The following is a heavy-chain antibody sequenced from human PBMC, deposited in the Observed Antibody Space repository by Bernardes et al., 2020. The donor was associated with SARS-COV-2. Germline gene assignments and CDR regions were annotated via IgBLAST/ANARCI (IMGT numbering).Heavy chain of an antibody. J-gene: IGHJ4*02. V-gene: IGHV1-18*04. CDR2: VSADNVNT. Sequence: ASVKVSCKASGYTFTTYGISWVRQAPGQGLEWMGWVSADNVNTNYAQKFQGRVTMTTDTSTSTAYMELRSLRSEDTAVYYCARDQGKIVVVIGDDFDYWGQGTLVTVSS. D-gene: IGHD3-22*01. CDR3: ARDQGKIVVVIGDDFDY. CDR1: GYTFTTYG.